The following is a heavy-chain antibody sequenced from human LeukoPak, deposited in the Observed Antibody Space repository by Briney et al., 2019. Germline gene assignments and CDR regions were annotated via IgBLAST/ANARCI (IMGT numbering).Heavy chain of an antibody. D-gene: IGHD3-10*01. CDR1: GFTFSSYA. Sequence: GGSLRLSCAASGFTFSSYAMHWVRQAPGKGLEWVAFIWYDGSNKYYADSVKGRFTISRDNSKNTLYLQMNSLRAEDTAVYYCARDLSWFGEFDYWGQGTLVTVSS. J-gene: IGHJ4*02. CDR3: ARDLSWFGEFDY. V-gene: IGHV3-33*01. CDR2: IWYDGSNK.